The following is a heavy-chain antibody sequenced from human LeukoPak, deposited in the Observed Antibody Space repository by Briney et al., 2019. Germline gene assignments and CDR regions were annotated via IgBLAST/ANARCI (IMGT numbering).Heavy chain of an antibody. V-gene: IGHV1-24*01. Sequence: ASVKVSCKVSGYTLTELSMHWVRQAPGKGLEWMGGFDPEDGETIFAQKFQGRVTMTEDTSTDTAYMELSSLRSEDTAVYYCATPGRLGQGAFDIWGQGTMVTVSS. CDR1: GYTLTELS. CDR3: ATPGRLGQGAFDI. J-gene: IGHJ3*02. CDR2: FDPEDGET. D-gene: IGHD1/OR15-1a*01.